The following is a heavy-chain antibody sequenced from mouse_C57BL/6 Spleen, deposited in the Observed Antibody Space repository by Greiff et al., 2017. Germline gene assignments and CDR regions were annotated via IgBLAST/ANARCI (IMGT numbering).Heavy chain of an antibody. V-gene: IGHV1-4*01. CDR2: INPSSGYT. Sequence: VKLMESGAELARPGASVKMSCKASGYTFTSYTMHWVKQRPGQGLEWIGYINPSSGYTKYNQKFKDKATLTADKSSSTAYMQLSSLTSEDSAVYYCARLAITTVVASYYFDYWGQGTTLTVSS. CDR3: ARLAITTVVASYYFDY. CDR1: GYTFTSYT. D-gene: IGHD1-1*01. J-gene: IGHJ2*01.